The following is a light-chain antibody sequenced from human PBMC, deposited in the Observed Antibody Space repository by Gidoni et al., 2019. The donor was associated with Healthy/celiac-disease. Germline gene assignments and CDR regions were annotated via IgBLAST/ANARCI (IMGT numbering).Light chain of an antibody. V-gene: IGKV1-39*01. CDR1: QSISSY. Sequence: DIQMTQSPSSLSASVGDRVTITCRASQSISSYLNWYQQKPGKAPKLLIYGASSLQSGVPSRFSGSGSGTDFTLTISSLQPEDFATYYCQQSYSTPYTFXQXTKLEIK. CDR3: QQSYSTPYT. CDR2: GAS. J-gene: IGKJ2*01.